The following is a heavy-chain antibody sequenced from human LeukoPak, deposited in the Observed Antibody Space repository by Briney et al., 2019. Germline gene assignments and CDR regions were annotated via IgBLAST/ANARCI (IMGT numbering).Heavy chain of an antibody. CDR3: ARLRWDWGFDY. V-gene: IGHV3-33*01. CDR1: GFTFSTYG. D-gene: IGHD3/OR15-3a*01. J-gene: IGHJ4*02. CDR2: IWYDGSKK. Sequence: QTGGSLRLSCAASGFTFSTYGMHWVRQAPGKGLEWVAVIWYDGSKKYYADSVKGRFTISRDNSKNTLCLEMNRLRVEDTAVYYCARLRWDWGFDYWGQGTLVTVSS.